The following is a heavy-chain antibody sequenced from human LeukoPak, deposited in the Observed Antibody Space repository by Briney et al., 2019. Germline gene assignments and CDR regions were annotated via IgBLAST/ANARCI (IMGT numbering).Heavy chain of an antibody. CDR1: GYTLTELS. CDR3: THQAALGGLINPFDY. J-gene: IGHJ4*02. CDR2: FDPEDGET. Sequence: GASVKVSCKVSGYTLTELSMHWVRQAPGKGLEWMGGFDPEDGETIYAQKFQGRVTMTEDTSTDTAYMELSSLRSEDTAVSTGTHQAALGGLINPFDYWGQGTLVTVSS. V-gene: IGHV1-24*01. D-gene: IGHD6-25*01.